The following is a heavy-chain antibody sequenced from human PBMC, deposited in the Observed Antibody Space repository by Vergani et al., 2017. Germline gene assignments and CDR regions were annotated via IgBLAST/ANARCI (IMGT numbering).Heavy chain of an antibody. D-gene: IGHD2-2*01. CDR1: GFTFSNAW. CDR3: ARATVVPAATYYYYGMDV. J-gene: IGHJ6*02. Sequence: EVQLVESGGGLVKPGGSLRLSCAASGFTFSNAWMSWVRQAPGKGLEWVGRIKSKTDGGTTDYAAPVKGRFTISRDDSKNTLYLQMNSLKTEDTAVYYCARATVVPAATYYYYGMDVWGQGTTVTVSS. CDR2: IKSKTDGGTT. V-gene: IGHV3-15*01.